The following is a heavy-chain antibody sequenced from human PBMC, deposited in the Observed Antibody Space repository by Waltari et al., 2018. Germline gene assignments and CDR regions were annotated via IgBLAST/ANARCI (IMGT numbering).Heavy chain of an antibody. D-gene: IGHD3-22*01. Sequence: QVQLVQSGAEVKKPGASVKVSCQASGYPFTSYDINWVRQATGQGLEWMGWRNPNSGITGYAQKFQARVTMTRNTSISTADMELRSLRSEDTAVYFGARMFPFYFHSSSQRTFDIWGQGTMVTVSS. CDR1: GYPFTSYD. J-gene: IGHJ3*02. CDR3: ARMFPFYFHSSSQRTFDI. V-gene: IGHV1-8*01. CDR2: RNPNSGIT.